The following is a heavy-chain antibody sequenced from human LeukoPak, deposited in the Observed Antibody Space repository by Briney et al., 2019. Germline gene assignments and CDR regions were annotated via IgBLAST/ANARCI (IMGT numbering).Heavy chain of an antibody. V-gene: IGHV3-23*01. CDR1: GFTFSNYA. CDR2: ISSSAASI. Sequence: PGGSLRLSCAASGFTFSNYAMNWVRQAAGKGLEWVSAISSSAASIYYADFVKGRFTISRDNSKNTLWLQMNSLRDEDTAVYYCAKSQPSAISWFDPWGQGTLVTVSS. J-gene: IGHJ5*02. CDR3: AKSQPSAISWFDP. D-gene: IGHD2-2*02.